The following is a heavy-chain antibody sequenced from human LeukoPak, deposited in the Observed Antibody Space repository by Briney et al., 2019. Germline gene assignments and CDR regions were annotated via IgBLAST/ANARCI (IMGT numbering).Heavy chain of an antibody. CDR1: GASISSYY. V-gene: IGHV4-59*01. Sequence: SETLSLTCTVSGASISSYYWSWIRQPPGKGLEWIGYIYYSGSTNYNPSLKSRVTISVDTSKNQFSLKLSSVTAADTAVYYCARVRYYYDSSGYPKGTAFDIWGQGTMVTVSS. CDR2: IYYSGST. J-gene: IGHJ3*02. CDR3: ARVRYYYDSSGYPKGTAFDI. D-gene: IGHD3-22*01.